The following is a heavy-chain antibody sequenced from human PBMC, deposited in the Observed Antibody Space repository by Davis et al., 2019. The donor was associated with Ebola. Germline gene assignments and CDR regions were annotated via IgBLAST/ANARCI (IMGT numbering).Heavy chain of an antibody. CDR1: GFVFSDFS. D-gene: IGHD3/OR15-3a*01. V-gene: IGHV3-48*02. CDR2: ITKGSDAI. J-gene: IGHJ4*02. Sequence: PGGSLRLSCAASGFVFSDFSMNWVRQAPGKGLEWITYITKGSDAIHYADSVKGRFTVSRDNAKNSVFLQMSSRRDEDSAVYYCARDHFFAFDFWSQGVHVSVSS. CDR3: ARDHFFAFDF.